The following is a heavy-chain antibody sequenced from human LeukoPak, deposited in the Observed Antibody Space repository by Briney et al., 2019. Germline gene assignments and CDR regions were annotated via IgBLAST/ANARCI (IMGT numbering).Heavy chain of an antibody. CDR2: IYHSGST. J-gene: IGHJ5*02. CDR1: GGSISSGGYS. V-gene: IGHV4-30-2*01. CDR3: ARSRAFNSGAFDP. Sequence: SETLSLTCAVSGGSISSGGYSWSWIRQPPGKGLEWIGYIYHSGSTYYNPSLKSRVTISVDRSKNQFSLKLSSVTAADTAVYYCARSRAFNSGAFDPWGQGSLVTVSS. D-gene: IGHD1-26*01.